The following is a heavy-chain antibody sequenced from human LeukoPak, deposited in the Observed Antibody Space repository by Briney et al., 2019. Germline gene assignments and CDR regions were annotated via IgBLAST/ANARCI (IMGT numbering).Heavy chain of an antibody. CDR2: ISSGSSHI. CDR1: GFTFSIYN. CDR3: VRDHESNSGAFHI. Sequence: GESLRLSCAASGFTFSIYNLNWVRQAPGTGLEWVSSISSGSSHINYADSVKGRFTISRDNAKNSLYLQVNSLRADDTAVYYCVRDHESNSGAFHIWGQGTMVTVSS. V-gene: IGHV3-21*01. D-gene: IGHD1-1*01. J-gene: IGHJ3*02.